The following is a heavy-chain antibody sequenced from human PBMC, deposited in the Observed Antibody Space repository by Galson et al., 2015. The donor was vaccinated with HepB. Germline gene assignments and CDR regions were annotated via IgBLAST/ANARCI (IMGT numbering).Heavy chain of an antibody. CDR2: LSYDGRNE. CDR3: ARDQNGGGV. D-gene: IGHD1-1*01. Sequence: ALRLSCAASGFTFRNYPMHWVRQAPGKGLEWVAALSYDGRNEYYADSVKGRFTVSRDHSKNKMYLQMNSLITEDTAMYYCARDQNGGGVWGQGTTVTVSS. J-gene: IGHJ6*02. V-gene: IGHV3-30*03. CDR1: GFTFRNYP.